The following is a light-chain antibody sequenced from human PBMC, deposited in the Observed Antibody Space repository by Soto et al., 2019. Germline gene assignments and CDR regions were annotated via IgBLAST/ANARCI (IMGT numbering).Light chain of an antibody. Sequence: QSVLTEPAYVSGSPGQSITISCTGTSSDVGRYHYVSWYQHHPGKAPKLVIYEVTNRPPGVSNRFAGSKSGDTASLTISGLQAEDEADYYCSSYATSNTRYVFGTGTKVTVL. CDR2: EVT. J-gene: IGLJ1*01. CDR3: SSYATSNTRYV. V-gene: IGLV2-14*01. CDR1: SSDVGRYHY.